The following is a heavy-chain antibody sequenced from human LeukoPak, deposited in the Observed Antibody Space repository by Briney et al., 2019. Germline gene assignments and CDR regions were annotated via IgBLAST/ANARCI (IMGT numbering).Heavy chain of an antibody. CDR2: ISAGADVI. J-gene: IGHJ3*02. D-gene: IGHD1-1*01. CDR3: AKSLLTTATGTGRAFDI. CDR1: GFSFRDYP. Sequence: PGGSLRLSCEAAGFSFRDYPMGWVRRASGKRLEWVSGISAGADVIFYADPVKGRFTISRDNSKNTLYLQMNSLRAEDSAEYYCAKSLLTTATGTGRAFDIRGQGTMVTVSA. V-gene: IGHV3-23*01.